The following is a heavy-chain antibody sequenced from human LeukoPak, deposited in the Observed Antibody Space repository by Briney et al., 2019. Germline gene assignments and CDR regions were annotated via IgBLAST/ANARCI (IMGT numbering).Heavy chain of an antibody. CDR3: ARDVYGDGYNSFAY. V-gene: IGHV3-66*01. D-gene: IGHD5-24*01. J-gene: IGHJ4*02. Sequence: GGSLRLSCAVSGFIVSGNHMNWVRQAPGKGLEWVSVIYSGGYSGGGPFYADSVKGRFTTSSDSSKNTLFLQMNSLRAEDTAVYYCARDVYGDGYNSFAYWGLGILVTVSS. CDR2: IYSGGYSGGGP. CDR1: GFIVSGNH.